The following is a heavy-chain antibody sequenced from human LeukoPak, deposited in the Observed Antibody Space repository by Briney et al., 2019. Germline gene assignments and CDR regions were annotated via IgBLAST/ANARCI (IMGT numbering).Heavy chain of an antibody. J-gene: IGHJ4*02. CDR3: ARGGQWELLAGGFDY. Sequence: GGSLRLSCAASGFTFSSYAMSWVRQAPGKGLEWVSYISSSSSTIYYADSVKGRFTIFRDNAKNSLYLQMNSLRAEDTAVYYCARGGQWELLAGGFDYWGQGTLVTVSS. CDR2: ISSSSSTI. CDR1: GFTFSSYA. V-gene: IGHV3-48*04. D-gene: IGHD1-26*01.